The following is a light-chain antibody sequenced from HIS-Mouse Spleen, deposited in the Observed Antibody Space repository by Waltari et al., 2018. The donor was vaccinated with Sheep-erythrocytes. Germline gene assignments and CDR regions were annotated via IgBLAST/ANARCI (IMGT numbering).Light chain of an antibody. CDR3: QQYNSYPWT. CDR2: KAS. Sequence: DIQMTQSPSTLSASVADRVTITCRASQSISSWLAWYQQKPGKAPKLLIYKASSVESGVPSRFSGSGSGTELTLTISSLQPDDFATYYCQQYNSYPWTFGQGTKVEIK. CDR1: QSISSW. V-gene: IGKV1-5*03. J-gene: IGKJ1*01.